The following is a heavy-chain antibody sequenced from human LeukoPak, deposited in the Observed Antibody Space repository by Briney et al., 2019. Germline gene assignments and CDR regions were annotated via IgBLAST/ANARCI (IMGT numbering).Heavy chain of an antibody. Sequence: SETLSLTCTVSGGSISSYYWSWIRQPAGKGLEWIGRIYTSGSTNYNPSLKSRVTMSVDTSKNQFSLKLSSVTAADTAVYYCARSRSSSGWYYYFDYWGQGTLVTVSS. CDR1: GGSISSYY. CDR2: IYTSGST. V-gene: IGHV4-4*07. CDR3: ARSRSSSGWYYYFDY. J-gene: IGHJ4*02. D-gene: IGHD6-19*01.